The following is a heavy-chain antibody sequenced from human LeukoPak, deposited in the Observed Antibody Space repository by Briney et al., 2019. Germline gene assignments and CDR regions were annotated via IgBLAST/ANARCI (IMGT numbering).Heavy chain of an antibody. J-gene: IGHJ5*02. CDR1: GGSFSGYY. Sequence: SETLSLTCAVYGGSFSGYYWSWIRQPPGKGLEWIGEINHSGSTNYNPSLKSRVTISVDTSKNQFSLKLSSVTAADTAVYYCARAKQLVLRDWFDPWSQGTPVTVSS. V-gene: IGHV4-34*01. CDR3: ARAKQLVLRDWFDP. CDR2: INHSGST. D-gene: IGHD6-13*01.